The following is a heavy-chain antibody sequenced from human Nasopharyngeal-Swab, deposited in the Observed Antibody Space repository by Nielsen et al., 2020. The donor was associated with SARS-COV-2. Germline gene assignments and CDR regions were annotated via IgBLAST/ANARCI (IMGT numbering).Heavy chain of an antibody. V-gene: IGHV3-21*01. D-gene: IGHD6-19*01. CDR1: GFTFSGYS. CDR3: ARDDGQWLNPVYYFDY. CDR2: ISSSSSYI. J-gene: IGHJ4*02. Sequence: GESLKISCAASGFTFSGYSMNWVRQAPGKGLEWVSSISSSSSYIYYADSVKGRFTISRDNAKNSLYLQMNSLRAEDTAVYYCARDDGQWLNPVYYFDYWGQGTLVTVSS.